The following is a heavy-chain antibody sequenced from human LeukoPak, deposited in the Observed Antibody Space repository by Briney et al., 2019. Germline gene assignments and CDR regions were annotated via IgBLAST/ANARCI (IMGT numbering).Heavy chain of an antibody. Sequence: PSETLSLTCTVSGGSISSSSYYWGWIRQPAGKGLEWIERIYTSGSTNYNPSLKSRVTMSVDTSKNQFSLKLSSVTAADTAVYYCARRQYSNEDPWGQGTLVTVSS. CDR1: GGSISSSSYY. CDR3: ARRQYSNEDP. D-gene: IGHD4-11*01. CDR2: IYTSGST. V-gene: IGHV4-61*02. J-gene: IGHJ5*02.